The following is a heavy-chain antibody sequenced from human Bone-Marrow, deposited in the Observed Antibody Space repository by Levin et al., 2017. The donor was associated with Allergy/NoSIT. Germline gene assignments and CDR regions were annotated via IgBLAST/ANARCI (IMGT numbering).Heavy chain of an antibody. CDR2: IYYSGTT. CDR1: GGSISSGGYY. CDR3: ARYHGNYLNWFDP. Sequence: SETLSLTSTVSGGSISSGGYYWSWIRQHPEKGLEWIGYIYYSGTTYYNPSLKSRVTISVDTSKNQFSLKLSSVTAADTAVYYCARYHGNYLNWFDPWGQGTLVTVSS. V-gene: IGHV4-31*03. J-gene: IGHJ5*02. D-gene: IGHD1-7*01.